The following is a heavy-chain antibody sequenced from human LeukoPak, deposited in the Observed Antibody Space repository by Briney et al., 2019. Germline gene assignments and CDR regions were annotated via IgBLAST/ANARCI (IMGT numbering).Heavy chain of an antibody. D-gene: IGHD6-13*01. J-gene: IGHJ4*02. Sequence: NPGGSLRLSCAASGFTFSSYSMNWVRQAPGKGLEWVSSISSSSSYIYYADSVKGRFTISRDNAENSLYLQMNSLRAEDTAVYYCARSFLSIAAAATDYWGQGTLVTVSS. CDR1: GFTFSSYS. V-gene: IGHV3-21*01. CDR3: ARSFLSIAAAATDY. CDR2: ISSSSSYI.